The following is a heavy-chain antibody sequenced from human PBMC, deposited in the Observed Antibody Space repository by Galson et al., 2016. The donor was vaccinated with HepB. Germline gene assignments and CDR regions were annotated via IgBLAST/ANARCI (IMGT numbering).Heavy chain of an antibody. Sequence: SLRLSCAASGFTVSTNYMSWVRQAPGKGLEWVSVIYGGGSTTYADSVKGRFTISRHNSKNTLSLQMNSLRAEDTAVYYCARFIASPWNDYYYYGMDVWGKGTTVTVSS. CDR2: IYGGGST. V-gene: IGHV3-66*02. CDR3: ARFIASPWNDYYYYGMDV. J-gene: IGHJ6*04. D-gene: IGHD1-1*01. CDR1: GFTVSTNY.